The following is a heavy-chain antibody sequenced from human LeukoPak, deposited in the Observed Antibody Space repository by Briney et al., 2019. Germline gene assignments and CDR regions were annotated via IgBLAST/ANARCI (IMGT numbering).Heavy chain of an antibody. CDR1: GGSISSSNW. D-gene: IGHD2-8*01. J-gene: IGHJ3*02. CDR2: IYHSGST. CDR3: ASLPSTSSMLDAFDI. Sequence: SGTLSLTCAVSGGSISSSNWWSWVRQPPGKGLEWIGEIYHSGSTNYNPSLKSRVTISVDKSKNLFSLKLSSVTAADTAVYYCASLPSTSSMLDAFDIWGQGTMVTVSS. V-gene: IGHV4-4*02.